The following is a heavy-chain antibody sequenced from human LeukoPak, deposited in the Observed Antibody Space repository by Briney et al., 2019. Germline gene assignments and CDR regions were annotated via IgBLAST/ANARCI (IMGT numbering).Heavy chain of an antibody. CDR2: VSDSGTST. V-gene: IGHV3-23*01. Sequence: GGSLRLSCAASGFTFSSYALSWVRQVPGKGLEWVAAVSDSGTSTYYAPSVRGRFAISKDFSTTAVYLQMNSLRAEDTAVYYCAKGLYYYDDTGFLAEYFQHWGQGTLVTVSS. J-gene: IGHJ1*01. D-gene: IGHD3-22*01. CDR1: GFTFSSYA. CDR3: AKGLYYYDDTGFLAEYFQH.